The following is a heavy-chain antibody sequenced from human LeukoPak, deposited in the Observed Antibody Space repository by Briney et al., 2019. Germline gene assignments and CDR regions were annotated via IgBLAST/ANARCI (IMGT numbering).Heavy chain of an antibody. V-gene: IGHV3-30-3*01. CDR3: ARDSYTVTTFPNWFDP. J-gene: IGHJ5*02. CDR1: GFTFSSYA. D-gene: IGHD4-11*01. Sequence: GGSLRLSCAASGFTFSSYAMHWVRQAPGKGLEWVAVISYDGSNKYYADSVKGRFTISRDNSKNTLYLQMNSLRAEDTAVYYCARDSYTVTTFPNWFDPWGQGTLVTVSS. CDR2: ISYDGSNK.